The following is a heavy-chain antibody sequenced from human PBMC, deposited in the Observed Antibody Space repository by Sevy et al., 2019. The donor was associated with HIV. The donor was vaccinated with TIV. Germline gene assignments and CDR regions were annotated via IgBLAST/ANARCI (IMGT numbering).Heavy chain of an antibody. V-gene: IGHV4-61*01. CDR2: IYYSGST. J-gene: IGHJ4*02. CDR3: ARGLFDY. CDR1: GDSVSGDNYY. Sequence: SETLSLTCTVSGDSVSGDNYYWSWIRQPPGKGLEWIGYIYYSGSTNYNPSLKSRVTISIDTSKNQFSLRLTSVTAADTAVYYCARGLFDYWGQGTLVTV.